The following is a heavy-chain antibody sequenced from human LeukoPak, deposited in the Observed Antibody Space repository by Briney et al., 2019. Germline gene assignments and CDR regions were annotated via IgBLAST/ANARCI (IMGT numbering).Heavy chain of an antibody. CDR1: GFTVSSNY. Sequence: PGGSLRLSCAASGFTVSSNYMSWVRQAPGKGLEWVSVIYSGGSTYYADSVKGRFTISRDNAKNTLYLQMNSLRAEDTAVYYCVRASSGGTYGLFDFWGQGTLVTVSS. CDR3: VRASSGGTYGLFDF. CDR2: IYSGGST. D-gene: IGHD1-26*01. V-gene: IGHV3-66*01. J-gene: IGHJ4*02.